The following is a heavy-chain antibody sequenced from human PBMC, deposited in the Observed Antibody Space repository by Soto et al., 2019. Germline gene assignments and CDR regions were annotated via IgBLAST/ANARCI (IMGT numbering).Heavy chain of an antibody. D-gene: IGHD1-26*01. CDR3: ARLGGSYAVPHFDY. V-gene: IGHV4-30-2*01. Sequence: TSETLSLTCAVSGGSISSGGYSWSWIRQPPGKGLEWIGYIYHSGSTYYNPSLKSRVTISVDRSKNQFSLKLNSVTAADTAVYYCARLGGSYAVPHFDYWGQGTLVTVSS. CDR2: IYHSGST. J-gene: IGHJ4*02. CDR1: GGSISSGGYS.